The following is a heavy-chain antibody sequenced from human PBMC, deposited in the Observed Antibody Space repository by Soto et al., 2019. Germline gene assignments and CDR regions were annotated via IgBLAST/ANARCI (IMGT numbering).Heavy chain of an antibody. D-gene: IGHD5-12*01. CDR2: ISYDGSNK. V-gene: IGHV3-30-3*01. J-gene: IGHJ4*02. Sequence: QVQLVESGGGVVQPGRSLRLSCAASGFTFSSYAMHWVRQAPGKGLEWVAVISYDGSNKYYADSVKGRFTISRDNSKNGLYLQMNSLRAEDTAVCYCARAERWLQLYYFDYWGQGTLVTVSS. CDR1: GFTFSSYA. CDR3: ARAERWLQLYYFDY.